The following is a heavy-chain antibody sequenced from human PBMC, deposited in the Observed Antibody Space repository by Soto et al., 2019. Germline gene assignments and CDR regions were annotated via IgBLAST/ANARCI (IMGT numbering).Heavy chain of an antibody. CDR3: ARAGITMVRGVRKSTDYYYGMDV. CDR1: GGTFSSYA. D-gene: IGHD3-10*01. Sequence: QVQLVQSGAEVKKPGSSVKVSCKASGGTFSSYAISWVRQAPGQGLEWMGGIIPIFGTANYAQKFQGRVPITADESPSTAYMELRSLRSEDTAVYYCARAGITMVRGVRKSTDYYYGMDVWGQGTTVTVSS. J-gene: IGHJ6*02. CDR2: IIPIFGTA. V-gene: IGHV1-69*12.